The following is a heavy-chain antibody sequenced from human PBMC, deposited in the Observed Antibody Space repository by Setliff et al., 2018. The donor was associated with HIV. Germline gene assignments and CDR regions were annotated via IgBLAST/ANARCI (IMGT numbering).Heavy chain of an antibody. CDR1: GFTFSTYG. CDR2: IEHDGSKK. V-gene: IGHV3-30*02. CDR3: ARGGSNSWSPFDY. Sequence: PGGSLRLSCAVSGFTFSTYGMHWVRPAPGKGLEWVTFIEHDGSKKFSADSVKGRFTISRDNSKNTLYLQMNRLRAEDTAGYYCARGGSNSWSPFDYWGQGTLVTVSS. J-gene: IGHJ4*02. D-gene: IGHD6-13*01.